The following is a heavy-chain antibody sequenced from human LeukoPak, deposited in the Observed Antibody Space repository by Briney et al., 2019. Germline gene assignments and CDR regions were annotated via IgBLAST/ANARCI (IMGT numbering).Heavy chain of an antibody. J-gene: IGHJ4*02. V-gene: IGHV1-69*05. CDR2: IIPIFGTA. Sequence: SVKVSCKASGGTFSSYAIGWVRQASGQGLEWMGGIIPIFGTANYAQKFQGRVTITTDESTSTAYMELSSLRSEDTAVYYCARGDSSGYMDYWGQGTLVTVSS. CDR3: ARGDSSGYMDY. D-gene: IGHD3-22*01. CDR1: GGTFSSYA.